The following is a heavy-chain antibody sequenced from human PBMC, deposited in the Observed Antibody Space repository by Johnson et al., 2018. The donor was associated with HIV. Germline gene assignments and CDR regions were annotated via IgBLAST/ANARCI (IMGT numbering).Heavy chain of an antibody. D-gene: IGHD6-19*01. CDR2: IYSGGTT. Sequence: EQLVESGGGLVQPGRSLRLSCAASGFTFDDYAMHWVRQAPGKGLEWVAFIYSGGTTYYADSVKGRFTIPRDDSKNTLYLQINSLKTEDTAVYYCARVQGGYSSGWYAFAAFDIWGQGTMVTVSS. V-gene: IGHV3-66*01. J-gene: IGHJ3*02. CDR3: ARVQGGYSSGWYAFAAFDI. CDR1: GFTFDDYA.